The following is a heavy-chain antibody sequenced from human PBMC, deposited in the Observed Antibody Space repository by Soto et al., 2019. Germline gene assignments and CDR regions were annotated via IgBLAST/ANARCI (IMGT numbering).Heavy chain of an antibody. J-gene: IGHJ5*02. D-gene: IGHD1-26*01. CDR2: ISTSGSPA. Sequence: QVHLVESGGGLVKPGGALRLSCTVSGFAFRHNYLTWIRQSPGKGLEWLSYISTSGSPAYYADSVKGRFTISTDNAKKSLYLQMDSLRAEDTGVYYCATGGIYYDAWGQGTLVTVSS. V-gene: IGHV3-11*01. CDR1: GFAFRHNY. CDR3: ATGGIYYDA.